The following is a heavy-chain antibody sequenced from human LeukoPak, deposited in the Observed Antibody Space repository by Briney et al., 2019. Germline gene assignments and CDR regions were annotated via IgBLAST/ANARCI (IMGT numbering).Heavy chain of an antibody. CDR1: GYTFTSYD. V-gene: IGHV1-8*01. Sequence: GASVKVSCKPSGYTFTSYDINGVRQAAGQGREGMGWMNPNRGNTGYAQKFHGRVTMTSNTSISTAYMELSSLRSQDTAVYYCARGGVYDILTGYSKDWFDPWGQGTLVTVSS. CDR2: MNPNRGNT. J-gene: IGHJ5*02. CDR3: ARGGVYDILTGYSKDWFDP. D-gene: IGHD3-9*01.